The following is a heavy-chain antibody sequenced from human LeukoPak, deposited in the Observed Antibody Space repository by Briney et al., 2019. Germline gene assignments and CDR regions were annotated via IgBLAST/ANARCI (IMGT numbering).Heavy chain of an antibody. V-gene: IGHV3-23*01. CDR1: GFTFSIYD. J-gene: IGHJ4*02. D-gene: IGHD3-10*01. Sequence: RPGGSLRLSCAASGFTFSIYDLSWVRQAPGKGLECVSAIDRGVGSTYYADSVKGRFTISRDNAKNSLYLQMNSLRAEDTAVYYCASLQMVRGVTLYAPFDYWGQGTLVTVSS. CDR3: ASLQMVRGVTLYAPFDY. CDR2: IDRGVGST.